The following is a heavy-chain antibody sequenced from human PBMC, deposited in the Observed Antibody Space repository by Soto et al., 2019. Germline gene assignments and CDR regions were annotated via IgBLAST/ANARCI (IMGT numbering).Heavy chain of an antibody. D-gene: IGHD3-3*01. CDR1: GFTFSSYA. V-gene: IGHV3-23*01. Sequence: GSLRLSCAASGFTFSSYAMSWVRQAPGKGLEWVSAISGSGGSTYYADSVKGRFTISRDNSKNTLYLQMNSLRAEDTAVYYCAKWSHYDFWSGYPTYYFDYWGQGTLVTVSS. CDR3: AKWSHYDFWSGYPTYYFDY. CDR2: ISGSGGST. J-gene: IGHJ4*02.